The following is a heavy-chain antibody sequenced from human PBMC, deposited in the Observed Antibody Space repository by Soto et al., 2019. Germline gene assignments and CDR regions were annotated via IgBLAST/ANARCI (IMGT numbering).Heavy chain of an antibody. CDR2: INAGSGNT. V-gene: IGHV1-3*01. CDR1: GYTFTSYA. Sequence: GASVKVSCKASGYTFTSYAMHWVRQAPGQRLEWMGWINAGSGNTNYARKFQGRVTMTRDTSTSTVYMELSSLRSEDTAVYYCARGVRVDTAMVTYWGQGTLVTVSS. CDR3: ARGVRVDTAMVTY. D-gene: IGHD5-18*01. J-gene: IGHJ4*02.